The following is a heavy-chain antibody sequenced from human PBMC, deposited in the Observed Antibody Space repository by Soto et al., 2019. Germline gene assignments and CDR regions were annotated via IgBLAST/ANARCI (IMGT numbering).Heavy chain of an antibody. V-gene: IGHV4-30-2*01. CDR3: ARVIVRTSYSDTSGYYFNY. CDR2: IYHSGST. J-gene: IGHJ4*02. Sequence: PSETLSLTCAVSGGSISSGGYSWSWIRQPPGKGLEWIGYIYHSGSTYYNPSLKSRVTISRDSSKNTLHLQMNSLRAEDTAVYYCARVIVRTSYSDTSGYYFNYWGQGTLVTVSS. CDR1: GGSISSGGYS. D-gene: IGHD3-22*01.